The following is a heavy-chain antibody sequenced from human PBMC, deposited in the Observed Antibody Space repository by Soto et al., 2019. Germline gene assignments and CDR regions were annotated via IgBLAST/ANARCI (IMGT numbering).Heavy chain of an antibody. Sequence: GGSLRLSCAASGFTFSSYSMNWVRQAEGQGLEWVSASSIDSTDIYYADSVKGRFTTSRDNAKNSLYLQMNSLRAEDTAVYYCARVRTGPIWFDPWGQGTLVTVPS. CDR3: ARVRTGPIWFDP. J-gene: IGHJ5*02. CDR1: GFTFSSYS. D-gene: IGHD3-9*01. CDR2: SSIDSTDI. V-gene: IGHV3-21*01.